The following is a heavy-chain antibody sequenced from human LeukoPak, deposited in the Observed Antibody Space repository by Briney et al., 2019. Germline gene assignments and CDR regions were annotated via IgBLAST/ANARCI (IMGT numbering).Heavy chain of an antibody. Sequence: GGSLRLSCAASGFTFSSYAMHWVRQAPGKGLEWVSGISWNSGSIGYADSVKGRFTISRDNAKNSLYLQMNSLRAEDTALYYCAKGRGSSSWSFSDYWGQGTLVTVSS. D-gene: IGHD6-13*01. V-gene: IGHV3-9*01. CDR1: GFTFSSYA. CDR2: ISWNSGSI. J-gene: IGHJ4*02. CDR3: AKGRGSSSWSFSDY.